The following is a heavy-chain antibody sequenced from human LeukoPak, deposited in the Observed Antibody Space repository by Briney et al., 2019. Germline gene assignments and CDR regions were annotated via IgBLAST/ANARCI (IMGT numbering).Heavy chain of an antibody. D-gene: IGHD2-15*01. V-gene: IGHV3-21*01. CDR3: ERDCRSGGSCYSTAINDY. CDR1: GFTFSSYS. J-gene: IGHJ4*02. CDR2: ISSSSSYI. Sequence: GGSLRLSCAASGFTFSSYSMNWVRQAPGKGLEWVAAISSSSSYIYYADSVKGRFTISRDNAKNSLYLQMNSLRAEDTAVYYCERDCRSGGSCYSTAINDYWGQGTLVTVSS.